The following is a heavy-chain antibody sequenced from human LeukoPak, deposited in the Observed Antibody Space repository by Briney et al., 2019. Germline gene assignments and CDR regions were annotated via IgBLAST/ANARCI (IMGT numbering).Heavy chain of an antibody. CDR2: ISAYNGNT. V-gene: IGHV1-18*04. CDR3: ARGGSDYDFWSGYPSGYYFDY. J-gene: IGHJ4*02. Sequence: ASVKVSCKASGYTFTGYYMHWVRQAPGQGLEWMGWISAYNGNTNYAQKPQGRVTMTTDTSTSTAYMELRSLRSDDTAVYYCARGGSDYDFWSGYPSGYYFDYWGQGTLVTVSS. D-gene: IGHD3-3*01. CDR1: GYTFTGYY.